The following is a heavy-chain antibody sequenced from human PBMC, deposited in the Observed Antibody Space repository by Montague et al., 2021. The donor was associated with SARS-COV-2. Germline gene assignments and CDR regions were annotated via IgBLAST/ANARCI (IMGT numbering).Heavy chain of an antibody. CDR3: ARVRGGRVVAVAGPQTHFDY. V-gene: IGHV3-11*06. CDR1: GFTFSDYY. J-gene: IGHJ4*02. D-gene: IGHD2-15*01. Sequence: SLRLSCAASGFTFSDYYMTWIRQAPGKGLEWLSSISNYDTHTNYANSVKGRFAISRDNSRNSLYLQMNSLKTEDTAVYYCARVRGGRVVAVAGPQTHFDYWGQGTLVTVSS. CDR2: ISNYDTHT.